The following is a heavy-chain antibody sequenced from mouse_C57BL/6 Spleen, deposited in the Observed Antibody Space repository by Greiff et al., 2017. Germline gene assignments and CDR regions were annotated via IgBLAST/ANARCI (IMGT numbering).Heavy chain of an antibody. V-gene: IGHV5-4*01. CDR3: ARGTTVVATGYFDV. Sequence: VQLKESGGGLVKPGGSLKLSCAASGFTFSSYAMSWVRQTPEKRLEWVATISDGGRYTYYPDNVKGRFTISRDNAKNNLYLQMSHLKSEDTAIYYCARGTTVVATGYFDVWGTGTTVTVSS. J-gene: IGHJ1*03. D-gene: IGHD1-1*01. CDR2: ISDGGRYT. CDR1: GFTFSSYA.